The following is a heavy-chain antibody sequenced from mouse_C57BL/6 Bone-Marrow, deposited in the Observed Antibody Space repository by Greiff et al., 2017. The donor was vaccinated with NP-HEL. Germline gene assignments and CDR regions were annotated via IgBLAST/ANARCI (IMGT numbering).Heavy chain of an antibody. CDR3: ARGRGIYYDYDTWFAY. CDR1: GFTFSSYA. Sequence: EVQVVESGGGLVKPGGSLKLSCAASGFTFSSYAMSWVRQTPEKRLEWVATISDGGSYTYYPDNVKGRFTISRDNAKNNLYLQMSHLKSEDTAMYYCARGRGIYYDYDTWFAYWGQGTLVTVSA. D-gene: IGHD2-4*01. J-gene: IGHJ3*01. V-gene: IGHV5-4*01. CDR2: ISDGGSYT.